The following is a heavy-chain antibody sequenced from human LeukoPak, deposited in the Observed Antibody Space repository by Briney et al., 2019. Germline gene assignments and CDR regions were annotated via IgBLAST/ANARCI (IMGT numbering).Heavy chain of an antibody. CDR3: ARGTGDSCKD. CDR2: TYYRSKWRN. D-gene: IGHD3-22*01. CDR1: GDSVSSNSAA. J-gene: IGHJ4*02. Sequence: SQTLSLTCGISGDSVSSNSAAWIWIRQSPSRGLEWLGRTYYRSKWRNDYAVTVKSRITISPDTSKNQFSLQLNSVTPEDTAVYYCARGTGDSCKDWGLGTLVTVSS. V-gene: IGHV6-1*01.